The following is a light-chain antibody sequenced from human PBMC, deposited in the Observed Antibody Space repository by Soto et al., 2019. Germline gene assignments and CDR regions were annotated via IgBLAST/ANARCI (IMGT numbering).Light chain of an antibody. CDR3: SSYTTSVTAV. CDR2: EVS. CDR1: SSDVGAYNY. V-gene: IGLV2-14*03. J-gene: IGLJ2*01. Sequence: QSALTQPASVSGSPGQSITISCTGTSSDVGAYNYVSWYQQHPGKVPKLILYEVSNRPSGVSSRFSGSKSGNMASLTISGLQAEDEADYYCSSYTTSVTAVFGGGTKVTVL.